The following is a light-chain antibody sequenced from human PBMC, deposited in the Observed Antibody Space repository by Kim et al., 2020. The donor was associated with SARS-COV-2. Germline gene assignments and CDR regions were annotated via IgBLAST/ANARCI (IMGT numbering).Light chain of an antibody. Sequence: SYELTQPPSVSVSPGQTARITCSGDALPKQHAYWYQQKPGQAPVLVIYKDSERPSGIPERFSGSSSGTTVTLAISGVQAEDEADYYCQSADSSGTYVFGG. CDR2: KDS. V-gene: IGLV3-25*03. J-gene: IGLJ2*01. CDR3: QSADSSGTYV. CDR1: ALPKQH.